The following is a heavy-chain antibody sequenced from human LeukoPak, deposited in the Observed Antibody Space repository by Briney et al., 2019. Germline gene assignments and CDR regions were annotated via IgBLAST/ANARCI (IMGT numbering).Heavy chain of an antibody. Sequence: HPGGSLRLSCAASGFTFSSYAMSWVRQAPGKGLEWVSAISGSGGSTYYADSVKGRFTISRDNSKNTLYLQMNSLRAEDTAVYYCARGGAPGFYFDYWGQGTLVTVSS. CDR1: GFTFSSYA. V-gene: IGHV3-23*01. J-gene: IGHJ4*02. CDR2: ISGSGGST. D-gene: IGHD3-10*01. CDR3: ARGGAPGFYFDY.